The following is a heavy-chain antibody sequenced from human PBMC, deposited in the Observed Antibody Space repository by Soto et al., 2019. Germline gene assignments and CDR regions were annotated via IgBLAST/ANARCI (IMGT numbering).Heavy chain of an antibody. D-gene: IGHD2-15*01. CDR3: AKGGHCSGGSCYSY. J-gene: IGHJ4*02. V-gene: IGHV1-69*01. CDR2: IIPIFGTA. CDR1: GGTFSSYA. Sequence: QVQLVQSGAEVKKPGSSVKVSCKASGGTFSSYAISWVRQAPGQGLEWTGGIIPIFGTANYAQKFQGRVTITADESTSTAYMELSSLRSEDTAVYYCAKGGHCSGGSCYSYWGQGTLVTVSS.